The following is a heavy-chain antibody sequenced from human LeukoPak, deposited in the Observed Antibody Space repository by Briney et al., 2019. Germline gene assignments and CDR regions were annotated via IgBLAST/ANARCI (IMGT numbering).Heavy chain of an antibody. V-gene: IGHV3-11*04. D-gene: IGHD5-24*01. J-gene: IGHJ4*02. CDR2: ISSSGSTI. Sequence: NPGGSLRLSCAASGFTFSDYYMSWIRQAPGKGLEWVSYISSSGSTIYYADSVKGRFTISGDNAKNSLYLQINSLRAEDTAVYYCARLEAGRWLQKPLDYWGQGTLVTVSS. CDR1: GFTFSDYY. CDR3: ARLEAGRWLQKPLDY.